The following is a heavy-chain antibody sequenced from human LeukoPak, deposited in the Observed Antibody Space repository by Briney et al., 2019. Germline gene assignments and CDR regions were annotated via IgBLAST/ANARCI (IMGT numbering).Heavy chain of an antibody. CDR3: AKERESYSSGWSLLDY. CDR2: ISGSGGST. V-gene: IGHV3-23*01. Sequence: GGSLRLSCAASGFTFSSYAMSWVRQAPGKGLEWVLAISGSGGSTYYADSVKGRFTISRDNSKNTLYLQMNSLRAEDTAVYYCAKERESYSSGWSLLDYWGQGTLVTVSS. D-gene: IGHD6-19*01. CDR1: GFTFSSYA. J-gene: IGHJ4*02.